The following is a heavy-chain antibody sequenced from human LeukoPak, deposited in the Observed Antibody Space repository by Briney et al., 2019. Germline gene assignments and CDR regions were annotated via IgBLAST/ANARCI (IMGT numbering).Heavy chain of an antibody. D-gene: IGHD3-22*01. CDR1: GFTLSSSA. V-gene: IGHV3-48*04. J-gene: IGHJ6*02. CDR3: ARDLSDDSSGYYYYYGMDV. Sequence: GGSLRLSCAASGFTLSSSAMHWVRQAPGKGLEWVSYISDSSSTMYYADSVEGRFTISRDNAKNSLYLQMNSLRAEDTAVYYCARDLSDDSSGYYYYYGMDVWGQGTTVTVSS. CDR2: ISDSSSTM.